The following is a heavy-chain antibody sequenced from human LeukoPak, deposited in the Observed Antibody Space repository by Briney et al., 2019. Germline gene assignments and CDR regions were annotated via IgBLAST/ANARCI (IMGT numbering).Heavy chain of an antibody. V-gene: IGHV3-9*01. J-gene: IGHJ4*02. CDR2: ISWNSGSI. Sequence: GGSLRLSCAASGFTFDDYAMHWVRQAPGKGLEWVSGISWNSGSIGYADSVKGRFTISRDNAENSLYLQMNSLRAEDTAVYYCAKALRYFDWLSHYFDYWGQGTLVTVSS. CDR3: AKALRYFDWLSHYFDY. CDR1: GFTFDDYA. D-gene: IGHD3-9*01.